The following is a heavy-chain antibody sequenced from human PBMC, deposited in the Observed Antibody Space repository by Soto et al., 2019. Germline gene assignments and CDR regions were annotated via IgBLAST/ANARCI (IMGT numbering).Heavy chain of an antibody. V-gene: IGHV3-66*01. J-gene: IGHJ4*02. Sequence: GGSLRLSCAASGFTVSSNYMSWVRQAPGKGLEWVSVIYSGGSTYYADSVKGRFTISRDNSKNTLYLQMNSLRAEDTAVYYCARGAYDFWSGWSITQAFAFDYWGQGTLVTVSS. CDR1: GFTVSSNY. D-gene: IGHD3-3*01. CDR2: IYSGGST. CDR3: ARGAYDFWSGWSITQAFAFDY.